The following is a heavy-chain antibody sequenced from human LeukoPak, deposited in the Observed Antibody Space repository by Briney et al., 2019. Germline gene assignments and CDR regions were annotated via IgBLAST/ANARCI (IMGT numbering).Heavy chain of an antibody. CDR2: ISTSGSGT. CDR1: GFTFNDYA. D-gene: IGHD5/OR15-5a*01. J-gene: IGHJ3*01. V-gene: IGHV3-23*01. CDR3: AKPREQQLLRIAFDV. Sequence: HPGGSLRLSCVASGFTFNDYAMNWVRQAPGKGLEWVSVISTSGSGTYYADSVKGRFTISRDNSKNTLYLQLNNLRAEDTAVYYCAKPREQQLLRIAFDVWGQGTVVSVSS.